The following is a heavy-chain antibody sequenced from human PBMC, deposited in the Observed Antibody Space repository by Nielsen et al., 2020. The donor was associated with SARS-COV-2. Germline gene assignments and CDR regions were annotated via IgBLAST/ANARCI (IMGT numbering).Heavy chain of an antibody. D-gene: IGHD4-11*01. CDR3: ARAPTVTAYFDD. CDR2: INHSGTT. J-gene: IGHJ4*02. V-gene: IGHV4-4*02. CDR1: GGSISSSNW. Sequence: SETLSLTCAVSGGSISSSNWWSWVRQPPGKGLEWIGEINHSGTTNYNPSLKSRVTISVDTSKNQFSLKLSSVTAADTAVYYCARAPTVTAYFDDWGQGTLVTVSS.